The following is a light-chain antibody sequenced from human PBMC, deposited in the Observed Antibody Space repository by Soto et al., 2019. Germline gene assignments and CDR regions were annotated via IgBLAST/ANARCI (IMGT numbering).Light chain of an antibody. Sequence: EIVMTQSQGTLSVSAGEGATLSCRASQSVTKSLAWYQQKPGQAPRLLIYGASTRDTRSPARFSGSGSGTEFTLTISRLQSEDVAVYYCEQYKTWPRTFGQGTKLEIK. CDR3: EQYKTWPRT. V-gene: IGKV3-15*01. CDR1: QSVTKS. CDR2: GAS. J-gene: IGKJ2*01.